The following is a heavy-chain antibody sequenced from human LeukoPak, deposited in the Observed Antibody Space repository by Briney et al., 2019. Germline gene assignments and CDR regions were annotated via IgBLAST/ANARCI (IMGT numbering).Heavy chain of an antibody. CDR1: GGSFSGYY. V-gene: IGHV4-34*01. D-gene: IGHD3-10*01. Sequence: SETLSLTCAVYGGSFSGYYWSWIRQPPGKGLEWIAEINHSGSTNYNPSLKSRVTISVDTSKNQFSLKLSSVTAAAVYYCARGVPLLFRAFDIWGQGTMVTVSS. CDR2: INHSGST. CDR3: ARGVPLLFRAFDI. J-gene: IGHJ3*02.